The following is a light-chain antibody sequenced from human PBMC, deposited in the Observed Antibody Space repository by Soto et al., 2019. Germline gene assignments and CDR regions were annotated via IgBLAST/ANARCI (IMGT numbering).Light chain of an antibody. CDR2: EVT. CDR3: TSLTSTGTWV. CDR1: SSYIGFYNR. J-gene: IGLJ3*02. V-gene: IGLV2-14*01. Sequence: QSALTQPASVSGSPGQSITMSCIGTSSYIGFYNRVSWIQQHPGKTPKLMIYEVTNRPSGISSRFSGSKSGNTASLTISGLQAEDEADYYCTSLTSTGTWVFGGGTKVTVL.